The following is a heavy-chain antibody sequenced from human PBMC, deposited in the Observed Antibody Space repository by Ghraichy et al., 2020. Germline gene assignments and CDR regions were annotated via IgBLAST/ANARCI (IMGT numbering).Heavy chain of an antibody. CDR2: INHGGST. J-gene: IGHJ4*02. Sequence: SETLSLTCAVYGGSFSGYYWSWIRQPPGKGLVWIGEINHGGSTNFNPSLKSRVTISIDTSKSQFSLTLSSVTAADTAVYYCARVWEYSGYDYADYWGQGTLVTVSS. D-gene: IGHD5-12*01. V-gene: IGHV4-34*01. CDR3: ARVWEYSGYDYADY. CDR1: GGSFSGYY.